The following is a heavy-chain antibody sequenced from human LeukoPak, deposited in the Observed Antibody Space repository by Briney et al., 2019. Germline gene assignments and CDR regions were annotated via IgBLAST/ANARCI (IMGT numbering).Heavy chain of an antibody. CDR2: ISGAGFST. CDR3: ARGYYGSVTYYNAEKHGMDV. Sequence: GGSLRLSCAASGFTFAGFAMDWVRQAPGKGLEWVSDISGAGFSTLYADSVKGRFTISRDNAKNSLYLQMNSLRAEDTAVYYCARGYYGSVTYYNAEKHGMDVWGQGTTVTVSS. V-gene: IGHV3-23*01. J-gene: IGHJ6*02. CDR1: GFTFAGFA. D-gene: IGHD3-10*01.